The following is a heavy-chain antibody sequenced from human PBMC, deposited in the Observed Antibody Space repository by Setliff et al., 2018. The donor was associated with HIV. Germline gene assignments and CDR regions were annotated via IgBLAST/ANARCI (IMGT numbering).Heavy chain of an antibody. J-gene: IGHJ4*02. CDR1: GYTLTELS. Sequence: ASVKVSCKVSGYTLTELSMHWVRQAPGKGLEWMGGFDPEDGNTKYSQRFQGRVTLTWDTSASTAYMEVSSLTSEDTAVYYCAKDYLPYYYDTPPYYPFDYWGQGTVVTVSS. CDR2: FDPEDGNT. CDR3: AKDYLPYYYDTPPYYPFDY. D-gene: IGHD3-22*01. V-gene: IGHV1-24*01.